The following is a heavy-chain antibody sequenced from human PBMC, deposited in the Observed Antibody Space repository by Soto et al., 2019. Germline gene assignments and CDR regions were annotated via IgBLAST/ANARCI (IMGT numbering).Heavy chain of an antibody. CDR1: GGSISSSSYY. Sequence: SQPMSVTRSVSGGSISSSSYYWGRIRQPPGKGLEWIGSIYYSGSTYYNPSLKSRVTISVDTSKNQFSLKLSSVTAADTAVYYCARTMGIAAAMPAYYYMDVWGKGTTVTVSS. V-gene: IGHV4-39*01. D-gene: IGHD6-13*01. CDR2: IYYSGST. J-gene: IGHJ6*03. CDR3: ARTMGIAAAMPAYYYMDV.